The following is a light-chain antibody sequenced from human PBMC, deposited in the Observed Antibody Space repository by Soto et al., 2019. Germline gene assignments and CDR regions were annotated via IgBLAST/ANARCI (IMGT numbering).Light chain of an antibody. Sequence: EIVMTQSPATLSVSPGERATLSCRASQSVSSNLARYQQKPGQAPRLLIYGASTRATGIPARFSGSGSGTEFTLTISSLQSEDFEVYYCQQYNNWPPLTFGGGNKVEIK. CDR3: QQYNNWPPLT. J-gene: IGKJ4*01. CDR2: GAS. CDR1: QSVSSN. V-gene: IGKV3-15*01.